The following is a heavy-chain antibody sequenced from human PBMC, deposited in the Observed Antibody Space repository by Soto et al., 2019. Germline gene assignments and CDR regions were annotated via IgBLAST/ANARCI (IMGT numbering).Heavy chain of an antibody. CDR3: ARWGDYDSSGYPKGPFDY. Sequence: QVQLVQSGAEVKKPGSSVKVSCKASGGTFSSYAIDWVRQAPGQGLEWMGGIIPIFATAKYAQKFQGRVTITADESTSTAYMELSSLRSEDTAVYYCARWGDYDSSGYPKGPFDYWGQGTLVTVSS. CDR1: GGTFSSYA. D-gene: IGHD3-22*01. J-gene: IGHJ4*02. CDR2: IIPIFATA. V-gene: IGHV1-69*01.